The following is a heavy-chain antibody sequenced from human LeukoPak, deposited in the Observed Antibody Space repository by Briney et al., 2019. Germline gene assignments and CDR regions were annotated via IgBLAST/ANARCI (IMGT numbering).Heavy chain of an antibody. CDR3: ARGVTATEN. CDR2: MYYSGST. D-gene: IGHD2-21*02. CDR1: GDSISSGSCF. V-gene: IGHV4-39*07. J-gene: IGHJ4*02. Sequence: SETLSLTCIVSGDSISSGSCFWGWICQPPGKGLEWIGSMYYSGSTYYNPSLKSRVTISVDRSKNQFSLNLSSVIAADTAVYYCARGVTATENWGQGTLVTVSS.